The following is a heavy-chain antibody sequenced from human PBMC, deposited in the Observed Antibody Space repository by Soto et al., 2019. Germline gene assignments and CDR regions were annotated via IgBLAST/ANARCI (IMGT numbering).Heavy chain of an antibody. CDR1: GGSFSGYY. Sequence: SETLSLTCAVYGGSFSGYYWSWIRQPPGKGLEWIGEINHSGSTNYNPSLKSRVTISVDTSKNQFSLKLSSVTAADTAVYYCARYPGYCSSTSCPTADRTNWFDPWGQGTLVTVSS. CDR3: ARYPGYCSSTSCPTADRTNWFDP. CDR2: INHSGST. J-gene: IGHJ5*02. V-gene: IGHV4-34*01. D-gene: IGHD2-2*01.